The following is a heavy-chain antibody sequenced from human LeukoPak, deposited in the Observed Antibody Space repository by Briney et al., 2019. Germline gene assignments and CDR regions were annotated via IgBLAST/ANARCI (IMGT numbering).Heavy chain of an antibody. CDR3: ARVLGHSSRDPPDY. V-gene: IGHV3-21*01. Sequence: GGSLRLSCAASGFTFSSYSMNWVRQAPGKGLEWVSSISSSSSYIYYADSVKGRFTISRDNAKNSLYLQMNSLRAEDTAVYYCARVLGHSSRDPPDYWGQGSLVTVSS. CDR1: GFTFSSYS. J-gene: IGHJ4*02. D-gene: IGHD6-13*01. CDR2: ISSSSSYI.